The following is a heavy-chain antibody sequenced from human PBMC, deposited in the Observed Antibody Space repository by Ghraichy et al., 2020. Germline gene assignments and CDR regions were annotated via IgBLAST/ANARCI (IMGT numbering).Heavy chain of an antibody. CDR1: GFTFSKYG. V-gene: IGHV3-30*18. J-gene: IGHJ6*02. CDR2: ISYDGSNK. CDR3: AKERDTSGYYSFRGDYYGMDV. D-gene: IGHD3-22*01. Sequence: GESLRLSCAVSGFTFSKYGMHWVRQAPGKGLEWVAVISYDGSNKYYADSGRFTISRDNSKNTLYLQMNFLRTEDTAVYYCAKERDTSGYYSFRGDYYGMDVWGQGTTVTVSS.